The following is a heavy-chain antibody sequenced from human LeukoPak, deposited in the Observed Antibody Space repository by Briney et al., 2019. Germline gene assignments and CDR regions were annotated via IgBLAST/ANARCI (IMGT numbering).Heavy chain of an antibody. Sequence: SETLSLTCTVSGGSISSSSYYWGWLRQPPGKGLEWFGSIYYSGSTYYNPSLKSRVTISVDTSKNQFSLKLSSVTAADTAVYYCASLGYSISWRDIDYWGQGTLVTVSS. J-gene: IGHJ4*02. D-gene: IGHD6-13*01. CDR1: GGSISSSSYY. V-gene: IGHV4-39*01. CDR3: ASLGYSISWRDIDY. CDR2: IYYSGST.